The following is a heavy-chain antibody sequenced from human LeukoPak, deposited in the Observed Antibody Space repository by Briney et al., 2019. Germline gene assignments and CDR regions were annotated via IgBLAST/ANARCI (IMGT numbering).Heavy chain of an antibody. V-gene: IGHV4-4*07. CDR2: IYTSGST. CDR3: ATLPKRYCSSTSCYGGY. J-gene: IGHJ4*02. Sequence: SETLSLTCTVSGGSISSYYWSWIRQPAGKGLEWIGRIYTSGSTNYNPSLKSRVTMSVDTSKNQFSLKLSSVTAADTAVYYCATLPKRYCSSTSCYGGYWGQGTLVTVSS. D-gene: IGHD2-2*01. CDR1: GGSISSYY.